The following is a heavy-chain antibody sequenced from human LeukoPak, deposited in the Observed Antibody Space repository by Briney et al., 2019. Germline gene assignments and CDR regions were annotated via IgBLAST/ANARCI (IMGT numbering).Heavy chain of an antibody. CDR2: IRSKAYGGTT. CDR3: TRDSGYGFGELSTLYYYYGMDV. J-gene: IGHJ6*02. V-gene: IGHV3-49*04. CDR1: GFTFGDYA. Sequence: GALRLSCTASGFTFGDYAMSWVRQAPGKGLEWVGFIRSKAYGGTTEYAVSVKGRFTISRDDSKSIAYLQMNSLKTEDTAVYYCTRDSGYGFGELSTLYYYYGMDVWGQGTTVTVSS. D-gene: IGHD3-10*01.